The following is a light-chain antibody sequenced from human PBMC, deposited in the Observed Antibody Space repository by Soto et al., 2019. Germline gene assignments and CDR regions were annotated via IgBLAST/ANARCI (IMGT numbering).Light chain of an antibody. Sequence: EIVLTQSPATLSLSPGERATLSYRASQSVSSYLAWYQQKPGQAPRLLIYDASNRATGIPARFSGSGSGSDFTLTISSLEPEDFAVYYCQQRSNWPPRLTFGGGTKVEIK. CDR2: DAS. CDR3: QQRSNWPPRLT. CDR1: QSVSSY. V-gene: IGKV3-11*01. J-gene: IGKJ4*01.